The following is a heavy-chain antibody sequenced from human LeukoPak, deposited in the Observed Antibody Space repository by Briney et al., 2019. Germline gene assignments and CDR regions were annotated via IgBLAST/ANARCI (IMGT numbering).Heavy chain of an antibody. Sequence: GASVKVSCKASGGTFSSYAISWVRQAPGQGLEWMGRIIPILGIANYAQKFQGRVTITADKSTSTAYMELSSLRSEDTAVYYCATSQYSLVGYYWYFDLWGRGTLVTVSS. CDR1: GGTFSSYA. D-gene: IGHD6-6*01. CDR3: ATSQYSLVGYYWYFDL. V-gene: IGHV1-69*04. CDR2: IIPILGIA. J-gene: IGHJ2*01.